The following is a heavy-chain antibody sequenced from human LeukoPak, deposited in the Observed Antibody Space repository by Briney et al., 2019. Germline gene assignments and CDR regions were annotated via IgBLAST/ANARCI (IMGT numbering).Heavy chain of an antibody. CDR2: INPNNGGT. CDR1: GYAFIGYY. V-gene: IGHV1-2*06. CDR3: ARPMGSSWESDY. D-gene: IGHD6-13*01. Sequence: ASVKVSCKASGYAFIGYYIHWVRQAPGQGLEWMGRINPNNGGTNYAQKFQGRVTMSRDTSITTVYMEVSRLTSDDTAVYYCARPMGSSWESDYWGQGTLVTVSS. J-gene: IGHJ4*02.